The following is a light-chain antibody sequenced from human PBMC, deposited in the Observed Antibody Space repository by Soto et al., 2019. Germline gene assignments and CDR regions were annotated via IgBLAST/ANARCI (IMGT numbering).Light chain of an antibody. Sequence: EIVLTQSPATLSLSPGERATLSCRASKSVSSYLAWYQQKPGQAPRLLIYDASNRATGIPARFSGSGSGTDGTLTISSLEPEDVAVYYCQQRSNWPQLTFGGGTKVEIK. CDR2: DAS. J-gene: IGKJ4*01. CDR1: KSVSSY. V-gene: IGKV3-11*01. CDR3: QQRSNWPQLT.